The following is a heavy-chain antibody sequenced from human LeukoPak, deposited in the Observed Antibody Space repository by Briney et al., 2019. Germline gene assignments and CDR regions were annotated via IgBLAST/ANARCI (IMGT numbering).Heavy chain of an antibody. CDR1: GFTFSDYY. D-gene: IGHD3-22*01. J-gene: IGHJ4*02. V-gene: IGHV3-11*01. CDR2: ISSSGSTI. Sequence: NPGGSLRLSCAASGFTFSDYYMSWIRQAPGKGLEWVSYISSSGSTIYYADSVKGRFTISRDNAKNSLYLQMNSLRAEDTAVYYCARLYYYDTLAIYWGQGTLVTVSS. CDR3: ARLYYYDTLAIY.